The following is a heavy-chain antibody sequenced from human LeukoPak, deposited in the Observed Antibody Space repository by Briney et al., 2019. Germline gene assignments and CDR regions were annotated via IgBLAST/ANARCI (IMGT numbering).Heavy chain of an antibody. CDR2: ISSSSSTI. CDR3: ATESGTYSGTCFDY. D-gene: IGHD1-26*01. CDR1: GFTFSSYS. Sequence: GGSLRLSCAASGFTFSSYSMNWVRQAPGKGLEWVSYISSSSSTIYYADSVKGRFTISRDNAKNSLYLQMNSLRAEDTAVYFCATESGTYSGTCFDYWGQGTLVTVSS. J-gene: IGHJ4*02. V-gene: IGHV3-48*01.